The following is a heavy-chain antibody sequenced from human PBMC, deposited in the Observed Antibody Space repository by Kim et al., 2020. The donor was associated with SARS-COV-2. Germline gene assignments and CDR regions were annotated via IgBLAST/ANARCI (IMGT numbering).Heavy chain of an antibody. J-gene: IGHJ4*02. V-gene: IGHV3-33*01. Sequence: KKNADTVKGRSTISRDNSKTTRYLQMNRLGSEGTAVYYCARTREFDYWGQGTLVTVSS. CDR3: ARTREFDY. D-gene: IGHD1-26*01. CDR2: K.